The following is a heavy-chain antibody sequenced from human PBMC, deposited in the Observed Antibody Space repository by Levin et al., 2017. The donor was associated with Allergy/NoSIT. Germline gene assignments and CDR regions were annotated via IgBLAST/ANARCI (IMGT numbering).Heavy chain of an antibody. CDR3: ARDRTYFDSRGDRRRDAFDL. D-gene: IGHD3-22*01. CDR1: GFASTNFW. Sequence: QPGESLKISCEVSGFASTNFWMNWIRQSPGKGPEWVATINQYGDEKYYLDSVKGRFTISRDYDNQFLYLQMNSLRVEDTAVYYCARDRTYFDSRGDRRRDAFDLWGQGALVTVSS. CDR2: INQYGDEK. V-gene: IGHV3-7*01. J-gene: IGHJ4*03.